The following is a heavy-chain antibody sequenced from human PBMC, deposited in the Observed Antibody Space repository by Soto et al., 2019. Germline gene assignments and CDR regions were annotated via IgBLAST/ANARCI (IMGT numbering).Heavy chain of an antibody. Sequence: QVQLVQSGAEVRKPGASVKVSGKASGYIFSGNYLHWVRRAPGQGLEWMAWINAKNGATNYAQKLPVRAIVPRDTSISTTYLELSGLTSDDTAVYYCPRAREDSSGRFDHWGQGTQVTVSP. CDR3: PRAREDSSGRFDH. J-gene: IGHJ4*02. CDR1: GYIFSGNY. CDR2: INAKNGAT. V-gene: IGHV1-2*02. D-gene: IGHD6-19*01.